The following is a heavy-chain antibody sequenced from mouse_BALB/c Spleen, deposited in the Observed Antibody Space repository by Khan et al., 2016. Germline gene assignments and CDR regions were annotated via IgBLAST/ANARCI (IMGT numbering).Heavy chain of an antibody. V-gene: IGHV1-54*01. CDR3: ARYDGNYYAMDY. CDR2: INPGSGGT. D-gene: IGHD2-3*01. Sequence: QVQLQQSGAELVRPGTSVKVSCKASGYAFTNYLIEWVKQRPGPGLEWIGVINPGSGGTNYNEKFKGKATLTADKYSSTAYMQLSSLTSDYSAGYFCARYDGNYYAMDYWGQGTSVTVSS. J-gene: IGHJ4*01. CDR1: GYAFTNYL.